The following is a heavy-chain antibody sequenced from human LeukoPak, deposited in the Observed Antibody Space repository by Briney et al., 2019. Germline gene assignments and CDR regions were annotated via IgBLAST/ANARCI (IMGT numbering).Heavy chain of an antibody. V-gene: IGHV3-30*02. Sequence: PGGSLRLSCAASGFTFSNYGMHWVRQAPGKGLEWVAFIRYDGSNKYYADSVKGRFTISRDNSKNTLYLQMNSLRAEDTAVYYCGGAAARGYYYYYMDVWGKGTTVTVSS. CDR3: GGAAARGYYYYYMDV. CDR2: IRYDGSNK. J-gene: IGHJ6*03. CDR1: GFTFSNYG. D-gene: IGHD6-6*01.